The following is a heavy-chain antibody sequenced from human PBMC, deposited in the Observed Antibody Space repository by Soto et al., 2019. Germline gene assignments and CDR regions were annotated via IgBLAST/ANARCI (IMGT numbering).Heavy chain of an antibody. Sequence: QVHLVQSGAEVKKSGSSVKVSCKASGTTFSTYAISWVRQAPGQGLEWMGRIIPIFGTADYAPDFQDRVTITADTSTSTAYMEMSSLRSEDTAVYYCATEVVTVTTVGYFDHWGQGTLVTVSS. CDR1: GTTFSTYA. D-gene: IGHD2-21*02. J-gene: IGHJ4*02. V-gene: IGHV1-69*06. CDR3: ATEVVTVTTVGYFDH. CDR2: IIPIFGTA.